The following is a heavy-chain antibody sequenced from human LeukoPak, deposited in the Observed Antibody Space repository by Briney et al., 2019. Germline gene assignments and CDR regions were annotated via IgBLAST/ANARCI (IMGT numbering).Heavy chain of an antibody. V-gene: IGHV3-30*02. J-gene: IGHJ6*03. D-gene: IGHD3-3*01. CDR3: AKDLRITIFGVVITGYMDV. CDR1: GFTFSSHG. CDR2: IRYDGSNK. Sequence: GGSLRLSCAASGFTFSSHGMHWVRQAPGKGLEWVAFIRYDGSNKYYADSVKGRFTISRDNSKNTLYLQMNSLRAEDTAVYYCAKDLRITIFGVVITGYMDVWGKGTTVTVSS.